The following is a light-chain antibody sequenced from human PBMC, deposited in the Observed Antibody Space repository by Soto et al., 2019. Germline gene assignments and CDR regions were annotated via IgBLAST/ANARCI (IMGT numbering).Light chain of an antibody. CDR3: T. CDR1: QSFSSW. J-gene: IGKJ1*01. CDR2: KAS. V-gene: IGKV1-5*03. Sequence: DIQMTQSPSTLSASVGDRVTITCRASQSFSSWLAWYQQKPGKAPKVLIYKASSLESGVPSRFGGSGSGTEFTLTINSLQPDDFVAFSRTFGQGTKVEIK.